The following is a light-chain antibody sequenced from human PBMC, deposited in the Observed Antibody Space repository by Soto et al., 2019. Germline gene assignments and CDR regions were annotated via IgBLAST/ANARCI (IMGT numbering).Light chain of an antibody. V-gene: IGKV3-15*01. J-gene: IGKJ2*01. Sequence: EIVMTQSPATLSVSPGERATLSCRASQSVSSNLAWYQQKPGQAPRLLLYGASTRATGIPPGFSGSGSGTEFTPTIRSLQSEDFAVYCCQQYNNWPPGTFGQGTKLEIK. CDR2: GAS. CDR1: QSVSSN. CDR3: QQYNNWPPGT.